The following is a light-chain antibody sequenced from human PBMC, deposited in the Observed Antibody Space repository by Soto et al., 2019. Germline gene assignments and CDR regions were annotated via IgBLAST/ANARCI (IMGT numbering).Light chain of an antibody. CDR2: LERSGSY. Sequence: QLVLTQSASASASLGSSVKLTCTLSSGHSTYIIAWHQQQPGKAPRYLMRLERSGSYNKGSGVSDRFSGSSSGADRYLTISNLQSEDEADYCCETWDSKIPVVFGGGTKLTVL. CDR3: ETWDSKIPVV. CDR1: SGHSTYI. J-gene: IGLJ2*01. V-gene: IGLV4-60*03.